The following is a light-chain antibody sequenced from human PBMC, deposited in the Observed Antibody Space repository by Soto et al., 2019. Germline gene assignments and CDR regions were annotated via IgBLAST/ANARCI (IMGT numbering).Light chain of an antibody. CDR1: QGISSY. CDR3: QQLNSYPLT. J-gene: IGKJ4*01. CDR2: AAS. Sequence: DIQMTQSPSSLSGSVGDRFTMTCRASQGISSYLTWYQQKPGKAPKLLIYAASTLQSGVPSRFSGSGSGTEFTLTISSLQPEDFATYYCQQLNSYPLTFGGGTKVDIK. V-gene: IGKV1-9*01.